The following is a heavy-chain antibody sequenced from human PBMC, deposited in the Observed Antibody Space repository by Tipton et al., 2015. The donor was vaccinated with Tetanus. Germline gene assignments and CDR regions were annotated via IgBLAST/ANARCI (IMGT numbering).Heavy chain of an antibody. J-gene: IGHJ5*02. D-gene: IGHD5/OR15-5a*01. CDR2: LTYSGRT. CDR1: GGSMSSGGHY. V-gene: IGHV4-39*02. CDR3: ARLREVVSRSGWAFDH. Sequence: TLSLTCIVSGGSMSSGGHYGAWVRQSPGQGLEWLGSLTYSGRTYYNPSLKSRVTMAVDTSRKDFSVRLRSVTAADTAVYFCARLREVVSRSGWAFDHWGQGILVTVSS.